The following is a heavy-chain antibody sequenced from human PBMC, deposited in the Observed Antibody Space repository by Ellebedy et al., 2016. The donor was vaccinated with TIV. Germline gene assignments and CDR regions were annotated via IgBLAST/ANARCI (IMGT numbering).Heavy chain of an antibody. CDR2: ISYDGSNK. CDR1: GFTFSSYG. CDR3: AKDPYYDILTGYYDY. J-gene: IGHJ4*02. V-gene: IGHV3-30*18. D-gene: IGHD3-9*01. Sequence: GESLKISXAASGFTFSSYGMHWVRQAPGKGLEWVAVISYDGSNKYYADSVKGRFTISRDNSKNTLYLQMNSLRAEDTAVYYCAKDPYYDILTGYYDYWGQGTLVTVSS.